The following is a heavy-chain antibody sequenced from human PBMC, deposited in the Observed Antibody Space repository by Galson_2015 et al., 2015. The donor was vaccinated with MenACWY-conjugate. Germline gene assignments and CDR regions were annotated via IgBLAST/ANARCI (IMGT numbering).Heavy chain of an antibody. CDR2: IYPGDSDT. CDR1: GYSFTSYW. V-gene: IGHV5-51*01. Sequence: QSGAEVKKPGESLKISCKGSGYSFTSYWIAWVRQMPGKGLEWMGIIYPGDSDTRYSPSFQGQVTISADKSISTAYLQWTSLKASDTAIYYCARSKVNYHSSGYFYDYYGMDVWGQGTTVTVSS. CDR3: ARSKVNYHSSGYFYDYYGMDV. J-gene: IGHJ6*02. D-gene: IGHD3-22*01.